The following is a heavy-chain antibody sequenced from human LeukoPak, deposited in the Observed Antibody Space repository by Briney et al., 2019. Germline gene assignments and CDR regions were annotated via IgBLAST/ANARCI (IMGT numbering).Heavy chain of an antibody. Sequence: GESLKISCKGSGYTFTNYWIGWVRQMPGKGLEFMGIIYPGDSDTRYSPSFQGQVTISADKSISTAYLQWSSLKASDTAMYYCARCSAARIEAFDIWGQGTMVTVSS. J-gene: IGHJ3*02. D-gene: IGHD6-6*01. CDR1: GYTFTNYW. CDR3: ARCSAARIEAFDI. CDR2: IYPGDSDT. V-gene: IGHV5-51*01.